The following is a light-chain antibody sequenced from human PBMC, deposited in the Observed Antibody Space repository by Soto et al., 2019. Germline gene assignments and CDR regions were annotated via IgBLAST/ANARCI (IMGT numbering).Light chain of an antibody. CDR2: GNS. Sequence: QSVLTQPPSVSGAPGQRVTISCTGSSSNIGAGYDVHWYQQLPGTAPKLLIYGNSNRPSGVPDRFSGSKSGTSASLAITGXXXXXXXDYYCQSYDSSLSGSVFGGGTK. V-gene: IGLV1-40*01. J-gene: IGLJ3*02. CDR1: SSNIGAGYD. CDR3: QSYDSSLSGSV.